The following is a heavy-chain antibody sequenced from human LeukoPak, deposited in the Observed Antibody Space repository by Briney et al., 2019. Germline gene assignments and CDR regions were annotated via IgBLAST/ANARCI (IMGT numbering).Heavy chain of an antibody. CDR2: ISGSGGST. J-gene: IGHJ4*02. CDR1: GFTFSSYG. V-gene: IGHV3-23*01. CDR3: AKDAPGVLWFGELAGGSFDY. Sequence: HPGGSLRLSCAASGFTFSSYGMSWVRQAPGKGLEWVSAISGSGGSTYYADSVKGRFTISRDNSKNTLYLQMNSLRAEDTAVYYCAKDAPGVLWFGELAGGSFDYWGQGTLVTVSS. D-gene: IGHD3-10*01.